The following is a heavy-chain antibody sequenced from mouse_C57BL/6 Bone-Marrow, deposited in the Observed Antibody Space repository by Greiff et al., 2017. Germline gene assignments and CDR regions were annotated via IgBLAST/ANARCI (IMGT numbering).Heavy chain of an antibody. Sequence: VQLVESGAELVKPGASVKISCTASGYAFSSYWMNWVKQRPGKGLEWIGQIYPGDGDTNYNGKFKGKATLTADKSSSTAYMQLSSLTSEDSAVYFCAGVLYYYGSSPVYWSQGTTLTVSS. V-gene: IGHV1-80*01. CDR3: AGVLYYYGSSPVY. CDR1: GYAFSSYW. D-gene: IGHD1-1*01. J-gene: IGHJ2*01. CDR2: IYPGDGDT.